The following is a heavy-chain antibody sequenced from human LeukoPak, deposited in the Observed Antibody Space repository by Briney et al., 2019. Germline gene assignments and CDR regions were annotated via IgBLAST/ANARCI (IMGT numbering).Heavy chain of an antibody. CDR3: AREVPGSGSLTYFDY. CDR2: IYYSGST. D-gene: IGHD3-10*01. J-gene: IGHJ4*02. Sequence: SETLSLTCTVSGGSISSGGYYWSWIRQHPGKGLEWIGYIYYSGSTYYNPSLKSRVTISVDTSKNQFSLKLSSVTAADTAVYYCAREVPGSGSLTYFDYWGQGTLVTVSS. V-gene: IGHV4-31*03. CDR1: GGSISSGGYY.